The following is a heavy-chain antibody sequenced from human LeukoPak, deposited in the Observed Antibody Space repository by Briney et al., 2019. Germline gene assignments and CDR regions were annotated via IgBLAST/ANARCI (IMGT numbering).Heavy chain of an antibody. J-gene: IGHJ4*02. CDR3: ARDSLYNFWSGYYHTTYYFDY. CDR1: GYSISSGYY. CDR2: IYHSGST. Sequence: SETLSLTCTVSGYSISSGYYWGWIRQPPGKGLEWIGSIYHSGSTYYNPSLKSRVTISVDTSKNQFSLNLNSMTAADTAVYYCARDSLYNFWSGYYHTTYYFDYWGQGTLVTVSS. V-gene: IGHV4-38-2*02. D-gene: IGHD3-3*01.